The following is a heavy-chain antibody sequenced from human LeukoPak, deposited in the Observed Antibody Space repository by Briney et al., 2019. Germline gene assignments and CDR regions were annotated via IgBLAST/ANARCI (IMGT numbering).Heavy chain of an antibody. Sequence: ASVKVSCKASGYTFTNLGISWVRQAPGQGLEWMGWINPNSGGTNYAQKFQGRVTMTRDTSISTAYVELSRLRSDDTAVYYCARDQIVVVPAAGGDYYYYYMDAWGKGTTVTISS. V-gene: IGHV1-2*02. CDR2: INPNSGGT. D-gene: IGHD2-2*01. J-gene: IGHJ6*03. CDR3: ARDQIVVVPAAGGDYYYYYMDA. CDR1: GYTFTNLG.